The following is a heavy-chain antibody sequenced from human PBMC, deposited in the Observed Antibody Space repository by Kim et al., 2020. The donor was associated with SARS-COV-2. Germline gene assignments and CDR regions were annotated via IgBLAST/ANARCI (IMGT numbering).Heavy chain of an antibody. Sequence: GGSLRLSCAASGFTFSDYYMSWIRQAPGKGLEWVSYISGNSGYTNYADSVKGRFKISRDNAKNSLYLQMNSLRAEDTAVYYCARGGRAYYYDSSGTYWG. D-gene: IGHD3-22*01. J-gene: IGHJ4*01. CDR2: ISGNSGYT. CDR3: ARGGRAYYYDSSGTY. CDR1: GFTFSDYY. V-gene: IGHV3-11*05.